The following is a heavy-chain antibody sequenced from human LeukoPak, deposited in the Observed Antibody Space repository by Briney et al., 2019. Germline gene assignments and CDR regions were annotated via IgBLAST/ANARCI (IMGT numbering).Heavy chain of an antibody. Sequence: ASVKVSCKASGYTFTSYDINWVRQATGQGLEWMGWMNPNSGNTGYAQKFQGRVTMTRNTSISTAYMELSSLRSEDTAVYYCARDLAAAGPLDYWGQGTLVTVSS. V-gene: IGHV1-8*01. CDR3: ARDLAAAGPLDY. CDR2: MNPNSGNT. CDR1: GYTFTSYD. J-gene: IGHJ4*02. D-gene: IGHD6-25*01.